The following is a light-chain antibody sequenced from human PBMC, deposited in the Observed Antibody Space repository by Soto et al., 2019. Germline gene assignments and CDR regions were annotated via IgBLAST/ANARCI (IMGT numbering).Light chain of an antibody. CDR3: AAWDGSLNGHV. Sequence: QLVLTQPPSVSGTPGQRVTISCSGGSSNIGSNTVNWYQQLPGTAPKLLIYTSNKRPSGVPDRFSGSKSGTSASLAISGLQSEDEADYYCAAWDGSLNGHVFRTGTKVTVL. CDR1: SSNIGSNT. CDR2: TSN. J-gene: IGLJ1*01. V-gene: IGLV1-44*01.